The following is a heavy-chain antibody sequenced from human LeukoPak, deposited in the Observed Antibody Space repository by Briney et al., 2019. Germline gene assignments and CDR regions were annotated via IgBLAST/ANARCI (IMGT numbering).Heavy chain of an antibody. J-gene: IGHJ4*02. CDR2: INGDGSTT. V-gene: IGHV3-74*01. CDR3: AKVFKRGSSGWYSYFDY. Sequence: GGSLRLSCAASGFTFSRYWMHWVRQAPGKGLVWVSRINGDGSTTSYADSVKGGFTISRDNAKNTLYLQMNSLRAEDTAVYYCAKVFKRGSSGWYSYFDYWGQGTLVTVSS. D-gene: IGHD6-19*01. CDR1: GFTFSRYW.